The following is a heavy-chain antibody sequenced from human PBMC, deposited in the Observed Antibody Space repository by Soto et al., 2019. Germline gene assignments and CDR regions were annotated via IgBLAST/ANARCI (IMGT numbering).Heavy chain of an antibody. CDR3: ARDWGGDAGLYWYFDF. V-gene: IGHV3-53*01. Sequence: PGGSLRLSCAASGFTVSTNYMSWVRHAPGKGLEWVSVIYSDGTTHFADSLKGRFTLSRDTSKNTVYLQINGLRAEDTAVYFCARDWGGDAGLYWYFDFWGRGTLVTVSS. J-gene: IGHJ2*01. D-gene: IGHD3-10*01. CDR1: GFTVSTNY. CDR2: IYSDGTT.